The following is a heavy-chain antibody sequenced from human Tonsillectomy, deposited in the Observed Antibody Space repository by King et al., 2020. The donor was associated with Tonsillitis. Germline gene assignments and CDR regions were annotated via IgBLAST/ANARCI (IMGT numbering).Heavy chain of an antibody. Sequence: QLQESGPGLVKPSGTLSLTCTVSGGSISSYNWFWIRQPPGKGLEWIGYVSDSGSTTNNPYLQSRVTISVDMSKNQFSLMLTSVTAADTAVYYCARPYCSGIRCYSALYYWGQGTLVTVSS. CDR2: VSDSGST. CDR3: ARPYCSGIRCYSALYY. J-gene: IGHJ4*02. D-gene: IGHD2-15*01. CDR1: GGSISSYN. V-gene: IGHV4-59*01.